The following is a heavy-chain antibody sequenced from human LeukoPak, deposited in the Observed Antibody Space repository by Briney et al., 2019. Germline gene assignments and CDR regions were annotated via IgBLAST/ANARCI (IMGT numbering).Heavy chain of an antibody. V-gene: IGHV1-2*04. CDR3: ARGQYYYDSSNTMGYY. J-gene: IGHJ4*02. Sequence: ASVKVSCKASGYIFTGYYMHWVRQAPGQGLEWMGWINPNSGGTNYAQNFQGWVTMTRDTSISTAYMELSRLRSDDTAVYYCARGQYYYDSSNTMGYYWGQGTLVTVSS. CDR2: INPNSGGT. CDR1: GYIFTGYY. D-gene: IGHD3-22*01.